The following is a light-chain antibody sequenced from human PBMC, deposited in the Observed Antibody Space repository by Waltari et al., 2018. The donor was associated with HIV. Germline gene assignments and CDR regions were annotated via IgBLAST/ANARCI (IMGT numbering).Light chain of an antibody. V-gene: IGLV1-44*01. CDR1: SSNIGSNS. CDR2: SSN. CDR3: AACDDSLNGPV. J-gene: IGLJ2*01. Sequence: QSVLTQSPSASGTPGQRVIISCSGSSSNIGSNSVNWYQPLPGTAPKRLMYSSNERPSGVPDRFSGAKSGTSASLAISGLQSEDEADYHCAACDDSLNGPVFGGGTKLTVL.